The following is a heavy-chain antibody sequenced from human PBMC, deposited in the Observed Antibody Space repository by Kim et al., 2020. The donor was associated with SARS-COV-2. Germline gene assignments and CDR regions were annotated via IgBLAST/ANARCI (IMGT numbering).Heavy chain of an antibody. CDR1: GYSFTSHW. J-gene: IGHJ6*02. CDR2: INPSDSYT. CDR3: ARLVVQVIRMDV. V-gene: IGHV5-10-1*01. D-gene: IGHD2-21*01. Sequence: GESLKISCKGSGYSFTSHWISWVRQMPGKGLEWMGRINPSDSYTTYSPSFQGHVSISVDKSIDTAYLQWSSLEASDTAMYYCARLVVQVIRMDVWGQGTTVTVYS.